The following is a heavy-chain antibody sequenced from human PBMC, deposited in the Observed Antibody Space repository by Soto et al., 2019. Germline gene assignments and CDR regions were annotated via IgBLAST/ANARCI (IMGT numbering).Heavy chain of an antibody. Sequence: QVQLQESGPGLVKPSQTLSLTCTVSGGSISSGGYYWSWIRQHPGKGLEGIGYMYYSGSTYYNPSLKSRVTISVDTSKNQFSLKLSSVTAADTAVYYCARVKRPGMSYFDYWGQGTLVTVSS. J-gene: IGHJ4*02. D-gene: IGHD6-25*01. V-gene: IGHV4-31*03. CDR2: MYYSGST. CDR3: ARVKRPGMSYFDY. CDR1: GGSISSGGYY.